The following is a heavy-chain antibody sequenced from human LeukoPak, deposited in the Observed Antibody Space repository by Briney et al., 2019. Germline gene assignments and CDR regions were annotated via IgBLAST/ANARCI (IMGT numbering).Heavy chain of an antibody. CDR3: AKRRRPGTGSPHFDY. CDR2: ISTSGDDT. CDR1: GFTFSNYI. V-gene: IGHV3-23*01. Sequence: PRGSLRLSCAASGFTFSNYIMTWVRQAPGRGLEWVSSISTSGDDTYYADSVMGRFTISRDNSKNTLYLQMSSLRAEDTAVYFCAKRRRPGTGSPHFDYWGQGTLVTVSS. D-gene: IGHD3/OR15-3a*01. J-gene: IGHJ4*02.